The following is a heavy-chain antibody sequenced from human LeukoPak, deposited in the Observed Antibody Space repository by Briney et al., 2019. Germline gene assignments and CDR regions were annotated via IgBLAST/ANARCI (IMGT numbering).Heavy chain of an antibody. D-gene: IGHD4-11*01. CDR1: VVTFSSYT. CDR2: LIPILGIA. Sequence: SVKLSCTASVVTFSSYTISWVRHAPGQPLACIRRLIPILGIANYAQKFQGRVTITADKSTSTAYMELSSLRSEDTAVYYCASPDLGDYSTSPQGYGMDVWGQGTKVTVSS. CDR3: ASPDLGDYSTSPQGYGMDV. J-gene: IGHJ6*02. V-gene: IGHV1-69*02.